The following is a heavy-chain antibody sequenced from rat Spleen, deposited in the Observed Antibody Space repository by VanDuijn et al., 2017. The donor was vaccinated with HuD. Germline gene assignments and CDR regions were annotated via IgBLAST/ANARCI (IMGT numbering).Heavy chain of an antibody. CDR1: GFSLSNYG. V-gene: IGHV2-16*01. CDR2: IWTGGST. Sequence: QVLLQESGPGLVQPSQTLSLTCTVSGFSLSNYGVIWVRQPPGKGLEWIAAIWTGGSTYYNSALKSRLSISRDTSKSQVLLKMNSLQTEDTAMYFCARSSRYLLFDYWGQGVMVTVSS. CDR3: ARSSRYLLFDY. D-gene: IGHD2-1*01. J-gene: IGHJ2*01.